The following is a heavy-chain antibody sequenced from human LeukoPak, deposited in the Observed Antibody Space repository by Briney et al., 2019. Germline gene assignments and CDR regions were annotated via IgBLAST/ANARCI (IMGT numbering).Heavy chain of an antibody. CDR1: GGSIISSSDY. J-gene: IGHJ4*02. Sequence: PSETLSLTCTVSGGSIISSSDYWGWIRQPRGKGLEWIGSIYYSGSTYYNPSLKSRVTISVDTSKNQFSLKLSSVTAADTAVYYCARHEITIFGVVIGRYVDYWGQGTLVTVSS. D-gene: IGHD3-3*01. V-gene: IGHV4-39*01. CDR2: IYYSGST. CDR3: ARHEITIFGVVIGRYVDY.